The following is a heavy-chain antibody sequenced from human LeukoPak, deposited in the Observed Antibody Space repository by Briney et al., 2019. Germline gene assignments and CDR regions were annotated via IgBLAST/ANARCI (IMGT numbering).Heavy chain of an antibody. CDR3: AKVAFDSSGYQYYSDS. J-gene: IGHJ4*02. D-gene: IGHD3-22*01. Sequence: GVSVKVSCKASGYTFTDYYMHWVRQVPGQGLEWVGWFNPTGGGSHLAQKFQGRVALTMDASINTAYLDVIRLRSDDTAFYYCAKVAFDSSGYQYYSDSWGQGSLVTVSS. V-gene: IGHV1-2*02. CDR2: FNPTGGGS. CDR1: GYTFTDYY.